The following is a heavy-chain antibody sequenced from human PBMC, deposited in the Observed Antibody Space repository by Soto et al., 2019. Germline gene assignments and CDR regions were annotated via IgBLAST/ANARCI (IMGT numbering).Heavy chain of an antibody. CDR3: ARHPLITMVRGVVVNAFEI. V-gene: IGHV4-31*03. CDR1: GGSISSGGNY. CDR2: IYYSGST. D-gene: IGHD3-10*01. Sequence: QVQLQESGPGLVNPSQTLSLTCTVSGGSISSGGNYWSWIRQHPGKGLEWIGYIYYSGSTYYNPSLMRRVTISVHTSKTPFSLKLRSVTAADTAVYYWARHPLITMVRGVVVNAFEIWGQGTMVTVSS. J-gene: IGHJ3*02.